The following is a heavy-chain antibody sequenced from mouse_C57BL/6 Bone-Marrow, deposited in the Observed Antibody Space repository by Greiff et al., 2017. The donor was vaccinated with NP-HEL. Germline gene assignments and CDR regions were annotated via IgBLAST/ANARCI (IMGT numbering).Heavy chain of an antibody. CDR1: GYTFTSYD. Sequence: QVQLQQSGPELVKPGASVKMSCKASGYTFTSYDINWVKQRPGQGLEWIGWIYPGTGSTKYNEKFKGKATLPVDKSSSTAFMHLSSLTSEDSAVYFCARSEGNYFGYWGQGTTLTVAS. J-gene: IGHJ2*01. V-gene: IGHV1S56*01. CDR3: ARSEGNYFGY. CDR2: IYPGTGST.